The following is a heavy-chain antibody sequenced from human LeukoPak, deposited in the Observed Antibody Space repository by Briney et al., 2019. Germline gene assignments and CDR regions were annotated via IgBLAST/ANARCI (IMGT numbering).Heavy chain of an antibody. J-gene: IGHJ6*03. Sequence: GGSLRLSCAASGFTFSSYGMHWVRQAPGKGLEWVAFIRYDGSNKYYADSVKGRFTISRDNSKNTLYLQMNSLGAEDTAVYYCAKEQESIFGVVIDYYYYYMDVWGKGTTVTVSS. CDR1: GFTFSSYG. CDR2: IRYDGSNK. D-gene: IGHD3-3*01. CDR3: AKEQESIFGVVIDYYYYYMDV. V-gene: IGHV3-30*02.